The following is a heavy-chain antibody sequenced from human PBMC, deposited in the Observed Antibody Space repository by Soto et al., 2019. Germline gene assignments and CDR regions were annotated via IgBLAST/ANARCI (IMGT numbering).Heavy chain of an antibody. CDR1: GGTIRSPDW. V-gene: IGHV4-4*02. CDR3: ARGRGRYSSGWSWFDP. J-gene: IGHJ5*02. D-gene: IGHD6-19*01. CDR2: IFQSGST. Sequence: SETLSLTCGVSGGTIRSPDWWTWVRQPPGKGLEWIGEIFQSGSTNYTPSLESRVTISVDKSKNQFSLTLTSVTAADTAAYFCARGRGRYSSGWSWFDPWGQGILVTVSS.